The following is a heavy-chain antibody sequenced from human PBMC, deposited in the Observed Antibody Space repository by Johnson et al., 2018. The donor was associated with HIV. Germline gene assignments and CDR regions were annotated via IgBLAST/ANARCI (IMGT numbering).Heavy chain of an antibody. Sequence: QVQLVESGGGVVQPGRSLRLSCTASGFTFSSYGMHWVRQAPGKGLEWVAVIWYDGSNKYYADSVRGRFTISRDNSKKTLYLQMNSLRTEDTAVYYCAKESETYGGNIGFQHAFDIWGQGTMVTVSS. D-gene: IGHD4-23*01. J-gene: IGHJ3*02. CDR1: GFTFSSYG. CDR3: AKESETYGGNIGFQHAFDI. CDR2: IWYDGSNK. V-gene: IGHV3-33*06.